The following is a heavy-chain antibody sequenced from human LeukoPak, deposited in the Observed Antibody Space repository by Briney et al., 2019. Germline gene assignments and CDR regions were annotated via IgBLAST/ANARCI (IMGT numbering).Heavy chain of an antibody. V-gene: IGHV3-7*05. CDR1: GFTFSNYW. J-gene: IGHJ6*02. D-gene: IGHD6-13*01. CDR3: ARDPYSSSWSYGMDV. CDR2: IKQDGSEK. Sequence: GGSLRLSCTASGFTFSNYWMSWVRQTPEKGLEWVANIKQDGSEKVYVDSVKGRFTISRDNAQSSLYLQMNSLRAEDTAVYYCARDPYSSSWSYGMDVWGQANTVTVSS.